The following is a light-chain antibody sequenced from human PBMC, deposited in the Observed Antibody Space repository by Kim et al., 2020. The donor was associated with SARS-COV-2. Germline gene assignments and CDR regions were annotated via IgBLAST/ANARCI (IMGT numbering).Light chain of an antibody. V-gene: IGKV2-24*01. CDR3: TQATQFPYT. Sequence: QPDSNSCRSSQSLGPRYWNPYLSWLQQRPGQPPRLLIYKISNRFSGVPDRFSGSGAGTDFTLKISRVEAEDVGVYYCTQATQFPYTFGQGTKLEI. CDR1: QSLGPRYWNPY. CDR2: KIS. J-gene: IGKJ2*01.